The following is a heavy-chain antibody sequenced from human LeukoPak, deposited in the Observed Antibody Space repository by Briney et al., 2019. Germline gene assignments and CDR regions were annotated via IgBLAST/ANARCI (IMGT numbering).Heavy chain of an antibody. CDR1: GFTFSSYA. J-gene: IGHJ4*02. CDR3: ARANSSDWHNFDF. D-gene: IGHD6-19*01. Sequence: AGRSLRLSCAASGFTFSSYAMHWVRQAPGKGLEWVAVISYDGSDYYADSVKGRFTISRDNSRDTLYLEMNSLRAEDRAVYYCARANSSDWHNFDFWGQGTLVTVSS. V-gene: IGHV3-30-3*01. CDR2: ISYDGSD.